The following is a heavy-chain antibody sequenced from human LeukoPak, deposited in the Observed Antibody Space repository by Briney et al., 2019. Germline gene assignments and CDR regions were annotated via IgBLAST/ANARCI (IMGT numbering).Heavy chain of an antibody. J-gene: IGHJ4*02. CDR3: ARGRAAAAY. Sequence: SETLSLTCAVYGGSFSGYYWSWIRQPPGKGLEWIGEINHSGSTNYNPSLKSRVTISVDTSKNQFSLKLSSVTAADTAVYYCARGRAAAAYWGQGTLVTVSS. CDR1: GGSFSGYY. CDR2: INHSGST. V-gene: IGHV4-34*01. D-gene: IGHD6-13*01.